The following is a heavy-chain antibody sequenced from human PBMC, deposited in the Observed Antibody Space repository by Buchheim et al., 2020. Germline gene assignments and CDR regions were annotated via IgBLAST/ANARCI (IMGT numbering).Heavy chain of an antibody. Sequence: QVQLVESGGGVVQPGRSLRLSCAASGFTFSSYAMHWVRQAPGKGLEWVAVISYDGSNKYYADSVKGRFTISRDNSKNTLYLQMNSLRAEDTAVYYCARGERRNWNYGEFDYWGQGTL. D-gene: IGHD1-7*01. CDR3: ARGERRNWNYGEFDY. V-gene: IGHV3-30*04. J-gene: IGHJ4*02. CDR1: GFTFSSYA. CDR2: ISYDGSNK.